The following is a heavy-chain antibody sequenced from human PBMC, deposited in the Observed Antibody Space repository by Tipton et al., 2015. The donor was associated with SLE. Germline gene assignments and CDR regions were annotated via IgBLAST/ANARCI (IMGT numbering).Heavy chain of an antibody. CDR3: AKDISSSWSRGQAFDI. CDR1: GFTFDDYA. CDR2: ISRNSGSI. D-gene: IGHD6-13*01. V-gene: IGHV3-9*03. Sequence: SLRLSCAASGFTFDDYAMHWVRQAPGKGLEWVSGISRNSGSIGYADSVKGRFTISRDNAKNSLYLQMNSLRAEDMALYYCAKDISSSWSRGQAFDIWGQGTMVTVSS. J-gene: IGHJ3*02.